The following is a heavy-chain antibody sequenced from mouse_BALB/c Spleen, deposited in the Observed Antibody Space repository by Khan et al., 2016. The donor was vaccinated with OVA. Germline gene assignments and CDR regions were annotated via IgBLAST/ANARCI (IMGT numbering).Heavy chain of an antibody. V-gene: IGHV2-4-1*01. CDR2: IWSDGST. CDR3: ARNSYGYDFTY. Sequence: QVQLKESGPGLVQPSQSLSITCTVSGFSLITYGVHWVRQSPGKGLEWLGVIWSDGSTDYNAAFISRLLITKDNSKSQVFFKMNSLQADDTAIYYCARNSYGYDFTYWGRGTLVTVSA. D-gene: IGHD2-2*01. J-gene: IGHJ3*01. CDR1: GFSLITYG.